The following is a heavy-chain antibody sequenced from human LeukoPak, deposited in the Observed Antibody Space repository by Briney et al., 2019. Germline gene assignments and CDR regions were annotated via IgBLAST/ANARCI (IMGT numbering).Heavy chain of an antibody. CDR3: ARQIASAGMAGFDF. CDR1: GGSISSYY. CDR2: IYSTGST. D-gene: IGHD6-13*01. J-gene: IGHJ4*02. Sequence: SETLSLTCTVSGGSISSYYWSWIRQPAGKGLEWIGRIYSTGSTNYDPSLKSRVTMSVDTSKNQFSLRLRSVTAADTAVYYCARQIASAGMAGFDFWGQGALVTVSS. V-gene: IGHV4-4*07.